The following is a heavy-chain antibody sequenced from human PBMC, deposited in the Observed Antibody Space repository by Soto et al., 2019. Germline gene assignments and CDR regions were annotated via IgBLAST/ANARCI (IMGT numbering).Heavy chain of an antibody. CDR3: ARRNWNYGAFDI. CDR1: GFTFSSYA. J-gene: IGHJ3*02. CDR2: ISGSGSST. Sequence: GGSLRLSCAASGFTFSSYAMSWVRQTPGKGLEWVSGISGSGSSTYYADSVKGRFTISRDNSKNTLYLQVNSLRPDDTAVYYCARRNWNYGAFDIWGQGTMVTVSS. D-gene: IGHD1-7*01. V-gene: IGHV3-23*01.